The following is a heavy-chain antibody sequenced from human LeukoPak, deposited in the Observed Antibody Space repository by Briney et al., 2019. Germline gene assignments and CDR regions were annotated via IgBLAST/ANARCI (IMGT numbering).Heavy chain of an antibody. CDR1: ADSISSGSYY. D-gene: IGHD3-22*01. CDR3: ARFPNYYDSNHIQH. CDR2: IYASGSP. J-gene: IGHJ1*01. Sequence: PSETLSLTCTVSADSISSGSYYWNWIRQPAGKGLEWIGRIYASGSPNYNPSLKSRVTISVDTSKNRFSLRLSSVTATDTAVYYCARFPNYYDSNHIQHWGQGTLVTVSS. V-gene: IGHV4-61*02.